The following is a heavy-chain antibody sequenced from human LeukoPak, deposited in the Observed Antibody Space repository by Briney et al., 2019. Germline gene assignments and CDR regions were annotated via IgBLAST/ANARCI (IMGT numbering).Heavy chain of an antibody. CDR3: AREYDFWRAFDY. CDR1: GYTFTGYY. D-gene: IGHD3-3*01. CDR2: INPNSGGT. V-gene: IGHV1-2*02. Sequence: GASVKVSCKASGYTFTGYYMYWVRQAPGQGLEWMGWINPNSGGTDYAQKFQGRVTMTRDTSISTAYMELSRLRSDDTAVYYCAREYDFWRAFDYWGQGTLVTVSS. J-gene: IGHJ4*02.